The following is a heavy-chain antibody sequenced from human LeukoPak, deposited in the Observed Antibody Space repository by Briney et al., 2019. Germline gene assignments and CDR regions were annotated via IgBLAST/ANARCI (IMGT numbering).Heavy chain of an antibody. D-gene: IGHD3-22*01. CDR3: ATYSSLNRREFQY. J-gene: IGHJ1*01. V-gene: IGHV3-23*01. Sequence: GGSLRLSCAASGFTFSSYAMSWVRQAPGKGLEWVSAISGSGGSTYYADSVKGRFTISRDNSKNSLYLQMNSLRAEDTAVYYCATYSSLNRREFQYWGQGTLLTVSS. CDR2: ISGSGGST. CDR1: GFTFSSYA.